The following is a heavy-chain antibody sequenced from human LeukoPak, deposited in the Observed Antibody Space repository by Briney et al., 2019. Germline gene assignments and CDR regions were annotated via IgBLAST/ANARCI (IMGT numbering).Heavy chain of an antibody. V-gene: IGHV4-38-2*02. CDR1: GYSISSGYY. J-gene: IGHJ4*02. CDR3: ARGRPRPSD. Sequence: SETLSLTCTVSGYSISSGYYWDWIRQPPGKGLEWIGTLSHSGSSYYNPSLKSRVTISVDTSKNQFSLKLSSVTAADTAVYYCARGRPRPSDWGQGTLVTVSS. CDR2: LSHSGSS. D-gene: IGHD6-6*01.